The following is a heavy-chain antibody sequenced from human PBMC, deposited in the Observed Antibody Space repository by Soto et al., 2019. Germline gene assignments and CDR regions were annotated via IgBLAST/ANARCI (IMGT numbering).Heavy chain of an antibody. D-gene: IGHD6-6*01. J-gene: IGHJ6*02. CDR3: AQLAARPDFNYYFYGMDV. V-gene: IGHV1-8*01. CDR2: MNPNSGNT. Sequence: ASVKVSCKASGYTFTSYDINWVRQATGQGLEWMGWMNPNSGNTGYAQKFQGRVTMTRNTSISTAYMELSSLRSEDTAVYYCAQLAARPDFNYYFYGMDVWGQGTTVTVSS. CDR1: GYTFTSYD.